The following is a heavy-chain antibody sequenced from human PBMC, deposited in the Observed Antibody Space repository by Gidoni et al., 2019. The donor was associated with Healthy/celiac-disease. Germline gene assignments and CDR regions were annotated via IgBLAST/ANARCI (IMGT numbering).Heavy chain of an antibody. Sequence: QVQLVQSGAEVKKPGASVKVSCKASGYTFASYCMHWVRQAPGQGLEWMGIINPSGGSTSYAQKFQGRVTMTRDTSTSTVYMELSSLRSEDTAVYYCERDRSDSSGWADAFDIWGQGTMVTVSS. J-gene: IGHJ3*02. CDR3: ERDRSDSSGWADAFDI. CDR1: GYTFASYC. CDR2: INPSGGST. V-gene: IGHV1-46*01. D-gene: IGHD6-19*01.